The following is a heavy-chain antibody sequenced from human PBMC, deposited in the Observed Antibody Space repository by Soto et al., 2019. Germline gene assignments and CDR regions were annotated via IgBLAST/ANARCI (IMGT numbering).Heavy chain of an antibody. J-gene: IGHJ3*02. CDR3: ARRGSYDAFDI. CDR1: GGSISSSSYC. D-gene: IGHD1-26*01. V-gene: IGHV4-39*01. Sequence: ETLSLTCTVSGGSISSSSYCLGWIRQPPGKGLEWIGSIYYSGSTYYNPSLKSRVTISVDTSKNQFSLKLSSVTAADTAVYYCARRGSYDAFDIWGQGTMVTVS. CDR2: IYYSGST.